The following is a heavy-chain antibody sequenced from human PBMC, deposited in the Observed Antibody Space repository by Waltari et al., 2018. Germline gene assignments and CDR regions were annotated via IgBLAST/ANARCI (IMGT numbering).Heavy chain of an antibody. J-gene: IGHJ4*02. CDR1: GGTFSSYT. CDR3: ARDPAREYYGSGSYYTFDY. CDR2: MIPILGIA. Sequence: QVQLVQSGAEVKKPGSSVKVSCKASGGTFSSYTISWVRQAPGQGLEWMGRMIPILGIANYAQKFQGRVTITADKSTSTAYMELSSLRSEDTAVYYCARDPAREYYGSGSYYTFDYWGQGTLVTVSS. D-gene: IGHD3-10*01. V-gene: IGHV1-69*08.